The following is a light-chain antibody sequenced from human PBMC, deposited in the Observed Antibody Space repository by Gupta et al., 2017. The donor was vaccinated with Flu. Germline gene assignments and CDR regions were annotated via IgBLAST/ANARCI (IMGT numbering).Light chain of an antibody. CDR3: QSYDSSLSGSWV. J-gene: IGLJ3*02. CDR2: GNS. CDR1: SSNIGAGYD. Sequence: QSVLTQPPSVSGPPRQRVTISCTGSSSNIGAGYDVHWYQQLPGTAPKLLIYGNSNRPSGVPDRFSGSKSGTSASLAITGLQAEDEADYYCQSYDSSLSGSWVFGGGTKLTVL. V-gene: IGLV1-40*01.